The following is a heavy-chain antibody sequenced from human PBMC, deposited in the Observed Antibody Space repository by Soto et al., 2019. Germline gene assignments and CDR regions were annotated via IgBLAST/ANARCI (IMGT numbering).Heavy chain of an antibody. V-gene: IGHV3-30-3*01. CDR1: GFTFSSYA. D-gene: IGHD5-18*01. J-gene: IGHJ4*02. CDR3: ARVSVSMAMGYFDY. CDR2: ISYDGSNK. Sequence: GGSLRLSCAASGFTFSSYAMHWVRQAPGKGLEWVAVISYDGSNKYHADSVKGRFTISRDNSKNTLYLQMNSLRAEDTAVYYCARVSVSMAMGYFDYWGQGTLVTVSS.